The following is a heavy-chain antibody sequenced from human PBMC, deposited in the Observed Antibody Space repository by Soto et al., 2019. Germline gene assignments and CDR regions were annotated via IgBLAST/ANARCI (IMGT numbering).Heavy chain of an antibody. CDR1: GYTFTRSV. Sequence: QVHLEQSGAEVKNPGASVKVSCKASGYTFTRSVMHWVRQAPGQSLEWMGWINIGTGYTKTSQRFHGRVSLAGDTAASTAYMELSRLRYEETAIYYCARSQTYGSGAYSDYWGPRTPVTIS. V-gene: IGHV1-3*04. CDR3: ARSQTYGSGAYSDY. J-gene: IGHJ4*02. D-gene: IGHD3-10*01. CDR2: INIGTGYT.